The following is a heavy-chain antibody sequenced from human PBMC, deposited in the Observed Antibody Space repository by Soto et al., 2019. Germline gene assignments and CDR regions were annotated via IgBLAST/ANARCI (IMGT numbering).Heavy chain of an antibody. Sequence: PGGSLRLSCAASGFTFSSYAMSWVRQAPGKGLEWVSAISGSGGSTYYADSVKGRFTISRDNSKNTLYLQMNSLRAEDTAVYYCARDTATYYDILTGYWGWFDPWGQGTLVTVSS. CDR2: ISGSGGST. CDR3: ARDTATYYDILTGYWGWFDP. CDR1: GFTFSSYA. V-gene: IGHV3-23*01. J-gene: IGHJ5*02. D-gene: IGHD3-9*01.